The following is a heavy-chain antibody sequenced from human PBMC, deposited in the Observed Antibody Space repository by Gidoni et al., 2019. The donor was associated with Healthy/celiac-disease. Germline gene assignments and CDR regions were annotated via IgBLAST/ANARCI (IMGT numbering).Heavy chain of an antibody. J-gene: IGHJ4*02. CDR1: GFTFSSYW. Sequence: EVQLVESGGGLVQPGGSLRLSCAASGFTFSSYWMSWVRQAPGKGLEWVANIKQDGSEKYYVDSVKGRFTISRDNAKNSLYLQMNSLRAEDTAVYYCARDTIRLGEFGQGGNDWGQGTLVTVSS. D-gene: IGHD3-16*01. CDR3: ARDTIRLGEFGQGGND. V-gene: IGHV3-7*01. CDR2: IKQDGSEK.